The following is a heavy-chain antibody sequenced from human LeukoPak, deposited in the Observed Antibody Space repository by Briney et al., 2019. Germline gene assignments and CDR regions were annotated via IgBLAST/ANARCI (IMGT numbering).Heavy chain of an antibody. J-gene: IGHJ4*02. D-gene: IGHD2-2*01. CDR2: ISTDGSST. Sequence: GGSLRLSCAASGFTFSAYWMHGVRQAPGKGLVWVSRISTDGSSTAYADSVKGRFTISRDNAKNTLYLQMNSLRAEDTAVYYCATVVPGAPNLLGYWGQGTLVTVSS. CDR1: GFTFSAYW. CDR3: ATVVPGAPNLLGY. V-gene: IGHV3-74*01.